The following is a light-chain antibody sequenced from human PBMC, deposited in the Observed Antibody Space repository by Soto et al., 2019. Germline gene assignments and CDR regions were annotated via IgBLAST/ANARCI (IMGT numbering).Light chain of an antibody. J-gene: IGLJ1*01. Sequence: QSVLTQPASVSGSPGQSXTXXXTXXXXXXXGYNYVSCYQQHPGKAPKLMIYEVSNRPSGVSNRFSGSQSGNTASLTISGLQAEDEANYYCSSYTTSNTPLYVFGTGTKVTVL. CDR1: XXXXXGYNY. CDR2: EVS. V-gene: IGLV2-14*01. CDR3: SSYTTSNTPLYV.